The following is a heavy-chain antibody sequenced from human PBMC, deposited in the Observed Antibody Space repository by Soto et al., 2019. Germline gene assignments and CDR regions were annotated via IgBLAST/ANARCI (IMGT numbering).Heavy chain of an antibody. J-gene: IGHJ6*02. CDR3: ARTSYYDSSGYYNMDV. CDR2: IHHSGST. CDR1: GGSLSSYY. Sequence: SETLSLTCAVSGGSLSSYYWSWVRQSPGKGLEWIGEIHHSGSTNYNPSLNSRVTISVDKSKNQFSLKLTSVTAADTADYYCARTSYYDSSGYYNMDVWGQGTTVTVSS. D-gene: IGHD3-22*01. V-gene: IGHV4-59*12.